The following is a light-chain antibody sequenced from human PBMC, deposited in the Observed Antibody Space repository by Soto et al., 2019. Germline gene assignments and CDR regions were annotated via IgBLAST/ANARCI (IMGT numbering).Light chain of an antibody. CDR3: QQYNNWPLT. Sequence: EIVMTQSPATLSVSPGERATLSCRASQSVSSTLAWYQQKLGQAPRLLMYGASTRATGIPARFSGSGSGTEFTLTISSLQSEDFAVYYCQQYNNWPLTFGGGTKVEIK. V-gene: IGKV3-15*01. J-gene: IGKJ4*01. CDR2: GAS. CDR1: QSVSST.